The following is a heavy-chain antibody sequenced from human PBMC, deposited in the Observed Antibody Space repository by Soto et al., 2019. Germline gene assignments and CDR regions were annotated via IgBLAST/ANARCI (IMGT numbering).Heavy chain of an antibody. D-gene: IGHD3-22*01. J-gene: IGHJ5*01. CDR2: IYHGGNT. CDR3: ARHSSYYYDSSAYYDS. Sequence: QVHLQESGPGLVQTSGTLSLTCGVSGAPISTGNWWTWVRQPPGKGLEWIGEIYHGGNTNYRPSLKSQVTISVDKAKTQFSLRLSSVTAADTAVYYCARHSSYYYDSSAYYDSWGQGALVTVSS. V-gene: IGHV4-4*02. CDR1: GAPISTGNW.